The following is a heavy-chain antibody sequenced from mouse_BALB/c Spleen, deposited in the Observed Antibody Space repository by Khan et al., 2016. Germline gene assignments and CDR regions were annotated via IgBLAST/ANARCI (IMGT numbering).Heavy chain of an antibody. CDR2: IYPGDGDT. Sequence: QVQLQQSGPELVKPGASVKISCKASGYAFSSSWMNWVKLRPGQGLEWIGRIYPGDGDTNYNGKFKGKATLTADKSSSTAYMQLSSLTSVDSAVYFCARSELGLRSFDYWGQGTTLTVSS. CDR1: GYAFSSSW. CDR3: ARSELGLRSFDY. V-gene: IGHV1-82*01. D-gene: IGHD3-1*01. J-gene: IGHJ2*01.